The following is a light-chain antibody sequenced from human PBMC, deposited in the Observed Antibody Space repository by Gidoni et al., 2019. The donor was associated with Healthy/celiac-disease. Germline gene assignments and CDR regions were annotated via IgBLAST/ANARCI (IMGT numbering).Light chain of an antibody. J-gene: IGLJ1*01. CDR3: AAWDDSLNVL. CDR1: SSNIGSNT. CDR2: SNK. V-gene: IGLV1-44*01. Sequence: QSVLTQPPSASGTPGQRVTISCSGSSSNIGSNTVNWYLQLPGTAPKLLIYSNKQRPSGVPDRFSGSKAGTSAALAISGLQSEDEADYYCAAWDDSLNVLFGTGTKVTV.